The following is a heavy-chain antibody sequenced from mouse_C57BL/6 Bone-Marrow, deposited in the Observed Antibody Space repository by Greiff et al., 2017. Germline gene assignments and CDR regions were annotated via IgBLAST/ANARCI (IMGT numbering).Heavy chain of an antibody. J-gene: IGHJ3*01. CDR3: GGYGSSQFAY. CDR1: GYTFTSSW. D-gene: IGHD1-1*01. Sequence: QVQLQPPGPELVKPGASVKMSCKASGYTFTSSWITWVKQRPGQGLEWIGDIYPGSGSTNYNEKFKSKATLTVDTSSSTAYMQLSSLTSEDSAVYCCGGYGSSQFAYWGRGTLVTVSA. V-gene: IGHV1-55*01. CDR2: IYPGSGST.